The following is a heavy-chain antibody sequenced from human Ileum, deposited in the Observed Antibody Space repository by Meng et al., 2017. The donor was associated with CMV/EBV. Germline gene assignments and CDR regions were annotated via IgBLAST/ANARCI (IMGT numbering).Heavy chain of an antibody. CDR2: ISHSGST. CDR1: GDSISNNLW. J-gene: IGHJ4*02. CDR3: ARSPGFWSLDF. Sequence: TSAGSGDSISNNLWWSWFRQPPGKGLEWSGEISHSGSTKFNPSLQSRVTISLDKTNNHFSLRLTSVTAADTGVYFCARSPGFWSLDFWGRGTLVTVSS. D-gene: IGHD2-8*02. V-gene: IGHV4-4*01.